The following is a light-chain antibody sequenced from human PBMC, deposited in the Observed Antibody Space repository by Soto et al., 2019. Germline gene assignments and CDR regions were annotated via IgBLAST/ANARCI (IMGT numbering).Light chain of an antibody. Sequence: SYELTQPPSVSVAPGRTARITCGGDNIETKSVHWYQQTPGRAPVLVISYDGDRPSGIPGRFSGSNSGNTATLTISGVEAGDEADYCCQVWDRSYVVFGGGTKVTVL. CDR3: QVWDRSYVV. J-gene: IGLJ2*01. V-gene: IGLV3-21*04. CDR2: YDG. CDR1: NIETKS.